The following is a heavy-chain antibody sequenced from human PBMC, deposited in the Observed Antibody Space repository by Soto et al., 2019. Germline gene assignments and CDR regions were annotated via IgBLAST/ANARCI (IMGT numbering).Heavy chain of an antibody. V-gene: IGHV4-31*03. CDR2: IYYSGST. D-gene: IGHD6-13*01. CDR3: ASSPRIAAAGTVSDY. Sequence: SENLSLTCTVSGGSISSGGYYWSWIRQHPGKGLEWIGYIYYSGSTYYNPSLKSRVTISVDTSKNQFSLKLSSVTAADTAVYYCASSPRIAAAGTVSDYWGQGTLVTVSS. J-gene: IGHJ4*02. CDR1: GGSISSGGYY.